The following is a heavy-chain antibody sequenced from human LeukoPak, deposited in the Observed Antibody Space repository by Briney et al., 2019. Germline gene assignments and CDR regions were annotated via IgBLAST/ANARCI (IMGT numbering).Heavy chain of an antibody. D-gene: IGHD4-17*01. CDR3: ARGRDYGFDY. CDR2: INHSGST. Sequence: KPSETLSLTCAVYGGSFSGYYWSWIRQPPGKGLEWIGEINHSGSTNYNPSLKSRVTISLDTSKNQFSLKLSSVTGADTAVYYRARGRDYGFDYWGQGTLVTVSS. CDR1: GGSFSGYY. V-gene: IGHV4-34*01. J-gene: IGHJ4*02.